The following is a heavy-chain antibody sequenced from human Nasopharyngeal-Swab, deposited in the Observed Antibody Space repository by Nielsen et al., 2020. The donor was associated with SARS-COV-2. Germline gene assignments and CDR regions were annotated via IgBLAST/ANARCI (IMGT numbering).Heavy chain of an antibody. CDR3: ARDSWIQQWSLIDY. J-gene: IGHJ4*02. CDR1: GFTLSDYN. D-gene: IGHD5-18*01. CDR2: ISPGSDSM. Sequence: GESLKISCAASGFTLSDYNMNWVRQVPGKGLEWLSYISPGSDSMSYADSVKGRFTISRDNAKNSLYLQMNSLRGEDTAVYYCARDSWIQQWSLIDYWGQGTLVTVSS. V-gene: IGHV3-48*04.